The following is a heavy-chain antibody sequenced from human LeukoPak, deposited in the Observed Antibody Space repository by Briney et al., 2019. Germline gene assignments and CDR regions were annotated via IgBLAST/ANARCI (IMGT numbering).Heavy chain of an antibody. D-gene: IGHD6-19*01. J-gene: IGHJ4*02. CDR3: ARVGAPAVAGSYYFDY. V-gene: IGHV1-46*01. CDR2: INPSGGST. Sequence: ASVKVSCKASGGTFSSYAISWVRQAPGQGLEWMGIINPSGGSTSYAQKFQGRVTMTRDTSTTTVYMELSSLRSEDTAVYYCARVGAPAVAGSYYFDYWGQGTLVTVSS. CDR1: GGTFSSYA.